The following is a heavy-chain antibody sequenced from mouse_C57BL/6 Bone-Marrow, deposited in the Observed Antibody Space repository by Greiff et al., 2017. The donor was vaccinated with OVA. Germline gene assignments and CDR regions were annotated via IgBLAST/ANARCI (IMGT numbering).Heavy chain of an antibody. CDR1: GYTFTSYW. Sequence: QVQLQQSGAELAKPGASVKLSCKASGYTFTSYWLHWVKPRPGQGLEWIGYINPSSGYTKYNQKFKDKATLTADKSSSTAYMQLSSLTYEDAAVYYCARLLAWFADWGQGTRVTVSA. J-gene: IGHJ3*01. D-gene: IGHD1-1*01. CDR2: INPSSGYT. CDR3: ARLLAWFAD. V-gene: IGHV1-7*01.